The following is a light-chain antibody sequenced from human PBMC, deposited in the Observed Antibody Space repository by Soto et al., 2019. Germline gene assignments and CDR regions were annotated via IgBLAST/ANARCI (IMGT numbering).Light chain of an antibody. Sequence: DIRMTKSASTVSAYLVYSFTITCLTSQSITTWSAWYQQGPGKAPKLLIYDVSSLQSGVPSRFSGSGSGTEFTLTISSLQPDDFATYYCQHYKMYSPWTFGQGTKVDIK. V-gene: IGKV1-5*01. CDR1: QSITTW. CDR3: QHYKMYSPWT. CDR2: DVS. J-gene: IGKJ1*01.